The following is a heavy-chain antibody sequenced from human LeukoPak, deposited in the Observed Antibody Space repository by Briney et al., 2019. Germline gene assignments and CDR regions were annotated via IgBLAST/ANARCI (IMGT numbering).Heavy chain of an antibody. J-gene: IGHJ4*02. V-gene: IGHV3-7*04. CDR1: GFPFSSYW. CDR2: IKQDGSKK. CDR3: TRVGYIDEGIDY. Sequence: GGSLRLSCVASGFPFSSYWMTWVRQAPGKGLEWVANIKQDGSKKSYVDSVKGRFTISRDNAKNSLYLQMNSLRAEDTAIYYCTRVGYIDEGIDYWGQGTLVVVSS. D-gene: IGHD5-24*01.